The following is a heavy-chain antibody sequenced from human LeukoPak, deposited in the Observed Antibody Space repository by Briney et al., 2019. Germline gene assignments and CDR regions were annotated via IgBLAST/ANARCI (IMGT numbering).Heavy chain of an antibody. Sequence: GGSLRLSCAASGFTFSSYAMHWVRQAPGKGLEWVAVISYDGSNKYYADSVKGRFTISRDNSKNTLYLQMNSLRAEDTAVYYCAKDSSWNLVGYFDYWGQGTLVTVSS. CDR1: GFTFSSYA. CDR3: AKDSSWNLVGYFDY. D-gene: IGHD6-13*01. CDR2: ISYDGSNK. V-gene: IGHV3-30-3*01. J-gene: IGHJ4*02.